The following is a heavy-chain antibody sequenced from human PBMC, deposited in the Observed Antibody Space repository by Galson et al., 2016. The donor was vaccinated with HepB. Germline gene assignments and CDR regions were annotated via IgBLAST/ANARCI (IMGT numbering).Heavy chain of an antibody. CDR1: GFIFSNYW. J-gene: IGHJ4*02. Sequence: SLRLSCAGSGFIFSNYWMSWVRQAPGKGLEWVANIKQDGSDKNYVDSRRGRFTISRDNANNLLYLQMKSLRAEDTAVYYCARFRRGESIEAGDWGQGTLVTVSS. CDR3: ARFRRGESIEAGD. D-gene: IGHD6-13*01. V-gene: IGHV3-7*03. CDR2: IKQDGSDK.